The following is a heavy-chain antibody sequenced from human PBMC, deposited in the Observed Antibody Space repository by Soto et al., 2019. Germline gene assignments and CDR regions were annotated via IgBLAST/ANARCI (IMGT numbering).Heavy chain of an antibody. J-gene: IGHJ4*02. CDR2: IIPIFGTA. Sequence: QVQLVQSGAEVKKPGSSVKVTCKASGGTFSSYAISWVRQAPGQGLEWMGGIIPIFGTANYAQKIQGRVTITADESTSTAYMELSSLRAEDTAVYYCARGAPGYYDSSGPNFDYWGQGTLVTVSS. CDR1: GGTFSSYA. CDR3: ARGAPGYYDSSGPNFDY. V-gene: IGHV1-69*01. D-gene: IGHD3-22*01.